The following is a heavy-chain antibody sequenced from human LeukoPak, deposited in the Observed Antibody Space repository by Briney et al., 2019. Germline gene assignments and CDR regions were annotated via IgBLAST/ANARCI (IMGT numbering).Heavy chain of an antibody. CDR1: GGSFSGYY. CDR3: ARENYGDSYDY. D-gene: IGHD4-17*01. J-gene: IGHJ4*02. V-gene: IGHV4-34*12. Sequence: SETLSLTCAVYGGSFSGYYWSWIRQPPGKGLEWIGEIIHRGSTNYNPSLKSRLTISVDTSKNQFSLKLSSVTAADTAVYYCARENYGDSYDYWGQGTLVTVSS. CDR2: IIHRGST.